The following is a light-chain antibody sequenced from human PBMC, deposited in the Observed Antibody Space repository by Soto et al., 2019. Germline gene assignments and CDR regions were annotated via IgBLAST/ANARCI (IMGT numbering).Light chain of an antibody. CDR2: DAS. Sequence: IVLTQSPATLSLWPGETAVLSCRASQTVNTYLSWYQQRPGQAPRLLIYDASKRVPGIPARFSGSWSGTYFTLTISILEPEDFALYYCQQRGTSIPFGQGTRLEIE. CDR3: QQRGTSIP. CDR1: QTVNTY. J-gene: IGKJ5*01. V-gene: IGKV3-11*01.